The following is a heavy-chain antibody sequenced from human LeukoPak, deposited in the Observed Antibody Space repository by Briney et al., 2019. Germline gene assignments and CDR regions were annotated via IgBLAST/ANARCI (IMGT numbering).Heavy chain of an antibody. CDR2: ISYDGGTK. D-gene: IGHD6-13*01. CDR3: AKEQQLGPGYYYGMDV. J-gene: IGHJ6*04. V-gene: IGHV3-30-3*01. Sequence: PGGSLRLSCAASGFTFSNDAMHWVRQSPGKGLEWVAVISYDGGTKYYADSLKGRFTISRDNSKNTLYLQMNSLRAEDTAVYYCAKEQQLGPGYYYGMDVWGKGTTVTVSS. CDR1: GFTFSNDA.